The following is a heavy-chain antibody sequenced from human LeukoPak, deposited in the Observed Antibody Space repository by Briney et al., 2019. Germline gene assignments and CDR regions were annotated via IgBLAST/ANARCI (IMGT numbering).Heavy chain of an antibody. Sequence: GASVKVSCKASGYTFTGYYMHWVRQAPGQGLEWMGWINPNSGGTNYAQKFQGRVTITRDTSISTAYMELSRLRSDDTAVYYCARDEGGTSVAATIGHGMDVWGQGTTVTVSS. CDR2: INPNSGGT. J-gene: IGHJ6*02. D-gene: IGHD2-15*01. V-gene: IGHV1-2*02. CDR1: GYTFTGYY. CDR3: ARDEGGTSVAATIGHGMDV.